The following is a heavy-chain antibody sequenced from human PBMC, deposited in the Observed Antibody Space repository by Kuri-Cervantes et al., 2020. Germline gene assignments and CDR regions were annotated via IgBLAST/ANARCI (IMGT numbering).Heavy chain of an antibody. J-gene: IGHJ4*02. D-gene: IGHD6-19*01. CDR2: IKQDGSEK. CDR1: GFTFSSYW. V-gene: IGHV3-7*01. CDR3: ARGIAVAGLDY. Sequence: GGSLRLSCAASGFTFSSYWMSWVRQAPGKGLEWVANIKQDGSEKYYADSVKGRFTISRDNSKNTLYLHMNSLRAEDTAVYYCARGIAVAGLDYWGQGTLVTVSS.